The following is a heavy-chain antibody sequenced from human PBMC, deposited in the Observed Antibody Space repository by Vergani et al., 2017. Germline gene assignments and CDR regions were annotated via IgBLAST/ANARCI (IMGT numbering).Heavy chain of an antibody. CDR3: AKANPRNSGYDYLYYYHAMDV. CDR1: GFTFDDYA. V-gene: IGHV3-23*04. CDR2: ISGSGGST. J-gene: IGHJ6*04. D-gene: IGHD5-12*01. Sequence: EVQLVESGGGLVQPGRSLRLSCAASGFTFDDYAMNWVRQAPGKGLEWVSGISGSGGSTYYAGSVKGRLTISRDSSKNTLYLQMNSLSAGDTAVYYCAKANPRNSGYDYLYYYHAMDVWGKGTTVTVSS.